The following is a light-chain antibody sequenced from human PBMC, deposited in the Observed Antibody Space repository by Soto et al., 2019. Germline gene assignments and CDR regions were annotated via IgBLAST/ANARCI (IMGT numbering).Light chain of an antibody. V-gene: IGLV1-44*01. J-gene: IGLJ1*01. CDR3: ATWDDSLNGLYV. CDR1: TSNIGSKT. CDR2: STN. Sequence: QSALTQPPSASGTPGQSVTISCSGSTSNIGSKTVGWYQQVPGAAPKLLIYSTNQWPSGVPDRFSGSKSGTSASLTISGLQSEDEADYYCATWDDSLNGLYVFGPGTKVTVL.